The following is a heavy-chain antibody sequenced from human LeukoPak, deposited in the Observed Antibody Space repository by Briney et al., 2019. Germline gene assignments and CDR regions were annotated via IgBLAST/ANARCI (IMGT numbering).Heavy chain of an antibody. CDR3: ARGPLNAFDI. CDR1: GFTFSSYV. V-gene: IGHV3-30*04. Sequence: GGSLRLSCAASGFTFSSYVMHWVRQAPGKGLEWVAVISYDGTNKYYAASVKGRFTISRDNAKNSLYLQMNSLRAEDTAVYYCARGPLNAFDIWGQGTMVTVSS. J-gene: IGHJ3*02. CDR2: ISYDGTNK.